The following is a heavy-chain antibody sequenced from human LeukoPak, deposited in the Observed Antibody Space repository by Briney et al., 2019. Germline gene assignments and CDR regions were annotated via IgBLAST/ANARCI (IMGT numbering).Heavy chain of an antibody. V-gene: IGHV3-23*01. CDR1: GFTFSSYA. CDR3: ATDYGDYRHYYYYGMDV. J-gene: IGHJ6*02. Sequence: GGSLRLSCAASGFTFSSYAMSWVRQAPGKGLEWVSAISGSGGSTYYADSVKGRSTISRDNSKNTLYLQMNSLRAEDTAVYYCATDYGDYRHYYYYGMDVWGQGTTVTVSS. D-gene: IGHD4-17*01. CDR2: ISGSGGST.